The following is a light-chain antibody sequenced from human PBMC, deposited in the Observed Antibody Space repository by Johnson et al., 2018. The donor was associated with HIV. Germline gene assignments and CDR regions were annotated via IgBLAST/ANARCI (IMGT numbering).Light chain of an antibody. CDR2: ENN. CDR1: SSNIGNNY. J-gene: IGLJ1*01. CDR3: GTWDSSLSAYV. V-gene: IGLV1-51*01. Sequence: QSALTQPPSVSAAPGQKVTISCSGSSSNIGNNYVSWYQQIPGRAPKLLIYENNKRPSGIPDRFSGSKSGTSATLGITGLQTGDEAEYYCGTWDSSLSAYVFGTGTKVTVL.